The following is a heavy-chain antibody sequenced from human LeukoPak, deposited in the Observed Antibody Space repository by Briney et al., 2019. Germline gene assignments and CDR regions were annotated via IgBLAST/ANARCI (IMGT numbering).Heavy chain of an antibody. CDR1: GFTFSGYG. CDR3: AKGTEGGDCTGSSCRYYYYYYMDV. D-gene: IGHD2-15*01. CDR2: MRYDGSSI. Sequence: PGGSLRLSCAASGFTFSGYGMHWVRQAPGKGLEWVAFMRYDGSSIYYADSVKGRFTISRDNSKNTLYLQMNSLRIDDTAVYFCAKGTEGGDCTGSSCRYYYYYYMDVWGKGTTVTIS. V-gene: IGHV3-30*02. J-gene: IGHJ6*03.